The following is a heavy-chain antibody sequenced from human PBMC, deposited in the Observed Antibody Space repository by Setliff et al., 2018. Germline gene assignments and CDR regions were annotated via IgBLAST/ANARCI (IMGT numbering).Heavy chain of an antibody. CDR3: ARDHNYAYDY. Sequence: PGGSLRLSCAASGFTVSSNYMSWVRQAPGKGLEWVSVIYSGGSTYYADSVKGRFTISRDNSKNTLYLQMDSLRAEDTAVYYCARDHNYAYDYWGQGTLVTVSS. CDR2: IYSGGST. D-gene: IGHD1-1*01. CDR1: GFTVSSNY. V-gene: IGHV3-66*01. J-gene: IGHJ4*02.